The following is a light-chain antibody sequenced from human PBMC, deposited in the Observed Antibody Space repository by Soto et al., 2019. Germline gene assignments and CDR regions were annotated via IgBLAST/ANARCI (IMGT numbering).Light chain of an antibody. V-gene: IGKV1-39*01. CDR3: QQSYSTPQIT. Sequence: DIQMTQSPSTLSASVGDRVTITCRASQSISNWLAWHQQKPGKAPKLLIYAASSLQSGVPSRFSGGGSGTDFTLTISSLQPEDFATYYCQQSYSTPQITFGQGTRLEIK. J-gene: IGKJ5*01. CDR1: QSISNW. CDR2: AAS.